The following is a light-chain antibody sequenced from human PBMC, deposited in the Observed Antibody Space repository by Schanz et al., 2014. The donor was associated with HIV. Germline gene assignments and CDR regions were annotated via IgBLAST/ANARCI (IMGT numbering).Light chain of an antibody. J-gene: IGLJ2*01. CDR3: QSYDGSLSGVV. CDR1: ASNIGATFN. Sequence: QSVLTQPPSVSGAPGQGVTISCTGSASNIGATFNVHWYRQLPGTAPKLLIYSNGGRPSGVPDRFSVSTSGTSASLVISGLQAEDEADYYCQSYDGSLSGVVFGGGTKVTVL. CDR2: SNG. V-gene: IGLV1-40*01.